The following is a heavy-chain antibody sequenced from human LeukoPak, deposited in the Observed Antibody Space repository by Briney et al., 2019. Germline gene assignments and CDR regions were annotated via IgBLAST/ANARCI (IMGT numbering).Heavy chain of an antibody. J-gene: IGHJ4*02. CDR1: GFTFSSYS. Sequence: GGSLRLSCAASGFTFSSYSMNWVRQAPGKGLEWVAVISYDGSNKYYADSVKGRFTISRDNSKNTLYLQMNSLKAEDTAVYYCARDSIFDYWGQGTLVTVSS. V-gene: IGHV3-30*03. CDR3: ARDSIFDY. D-gene: IGHD2/OR15-2a*01. CDR2: ISYDGSNK.